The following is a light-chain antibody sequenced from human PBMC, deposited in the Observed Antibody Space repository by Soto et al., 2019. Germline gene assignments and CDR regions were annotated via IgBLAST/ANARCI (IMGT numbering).Light chain of an antibody. CDR1: QSVTSW. CDR3: HHYNSYPGT. CDR2: DAS. J-gene: IGKJ1*01. V-gene: IGKV1-5*01. Sequence: DVQMTQSPSTLSASVGDRVTITCRASQSVTSWLAWYQQKPGKAPKVLIYDASSLESGVPSRFSGSGSGTEFTLTISSLHPDDFATYYCHHYNSYPGTFGQGTKV.